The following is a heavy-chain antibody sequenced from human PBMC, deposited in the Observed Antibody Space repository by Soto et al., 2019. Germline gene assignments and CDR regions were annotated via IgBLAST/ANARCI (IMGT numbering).Heavy chain of an antibody. CDR2: IYYSGST. Sequence: SETLSLTCTVSGGSISSYYWSWIRQPPGKGLEWIGYIYYSGSTNYNPSLKSRVTISVDTSKNQFSLKLSSVTAADTAVYYCARDYADRYCSSTSCYRDYYYYMDVWGKGTTVTVSS. D-gene: IGHD2-2*02. J-gene: IGHJ6*03. CDR1: GGSISSYY. V-gene: IGHV4-59*01. CDR3: ARDYADRYCSSTSCYRDYYYYMDV.